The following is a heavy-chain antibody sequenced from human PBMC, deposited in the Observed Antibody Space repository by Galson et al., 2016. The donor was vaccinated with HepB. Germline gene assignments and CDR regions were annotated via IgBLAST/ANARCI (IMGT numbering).Heavy chain of an antibody. CDR1: GGSISSSNW. Sequence: SETLSLTCAVSGGSISSSNWWSWVRQPPGKGLEWIGEIYHSGSTNNNPSLKSRVTISVDKSKNQFSLKVSSVTAADTTVYYCAGDHRFTLTGWFDPWGQGTPVTVSS. CDR2: IYHSGST. D-gene: IGHD3-16*01. V-gene: IGHV4-4*02. CDR3: AGDHRFTLTGWFDP. J-gene: IGHJ5*02.